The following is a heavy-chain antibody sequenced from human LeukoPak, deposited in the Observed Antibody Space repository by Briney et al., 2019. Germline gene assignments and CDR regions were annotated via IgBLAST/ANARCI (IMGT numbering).Heavy chain of an antibody. Sequence: PGGSLRLSCAASGFTFSNSGMNWVRQAPGKGLEWVSDISGSGDATHYADSVKGRFTISRDNSKSTLFLQLDSLRDDDTAVYFCAKNAALPYCTSTSCPIDPWGQGTLVTVSS. CDR2: ISGSGDAT. V-gene: IGHV3-23*01. CDR1: GFTFSNSG. J-gene: IGHJ5*02. CDR3: AKNAALPYCTSTSCPIDP. D-gene: IGHD2-2*01.